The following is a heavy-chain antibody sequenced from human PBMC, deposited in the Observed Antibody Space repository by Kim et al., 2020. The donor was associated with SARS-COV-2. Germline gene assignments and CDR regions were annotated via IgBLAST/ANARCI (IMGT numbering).Heavy chain of an antibody. CDR3: AREYYYGSGSPINNGMDV. CDR1: GYTFSSYG. CDR2: ISAYNGNT. Sequence: ASVKVSCKASGYTFSSYGISWVRQAPGQGLEWMGWISAYNGNTNYAQKLQGKVTMTIDTSTSTAYMGLRSLRSDDTAVYYCAREYYYGSGSPINNGMDVWGQGTTVTVSS. D-gene: IGHD3-10*01. V-gene: IGHV1-18*01. J-gene: IGHJ6*02.